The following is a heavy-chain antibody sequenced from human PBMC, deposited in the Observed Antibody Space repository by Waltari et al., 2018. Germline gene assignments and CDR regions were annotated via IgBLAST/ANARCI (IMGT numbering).Heavy chain of an antibody. CDR2: TYYRSKWYN. CDR3: ARDLSGSGWSHVDY. CDR1: GDSVSSNNAA. D-gene: IGHD6-19*01. Sequence: QVQLQLSGPGLVKPSQTLSLTCAISGDSVSSNNAAWNWIRQSPSRGLEWLGRTYYRSKWYNDYATSMKSRITINPDTSKNQFSLQLNSVPPEDTAVYYCARDLSGSGWSHVDYWGQGTLVTVSS. V-gene: IGHV6-1*01. J-gene: IGHJ4*01.